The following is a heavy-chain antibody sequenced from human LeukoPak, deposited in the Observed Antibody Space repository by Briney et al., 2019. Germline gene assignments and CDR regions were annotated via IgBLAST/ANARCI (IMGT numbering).Heavy chain of an antibody. Sequence: GGSLRLSCAVSGFTFTNFAMMWVRQAPGKGLQWVSSITGDRARYYADSVRGRFMLSRDTHKNTLYLQMNSLTAEDTALYYCAKGAAAGLVDWFDPWGQGTLVTVSS. CDR1: GFTFTNFA. CDR3: AKGAAAGLVDWFDP. D-gene: IGHD6-25*01. V-gene: IGHV3-23*01. J-gene: IGHJ5*02. CDR2: ITGDRAR.